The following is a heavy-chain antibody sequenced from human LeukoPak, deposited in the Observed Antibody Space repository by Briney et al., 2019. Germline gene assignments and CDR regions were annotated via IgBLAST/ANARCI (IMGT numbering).Heavy chain of an antibody. V-gene: IGHV4-34*01. CDR3: ARIDGGSIAAADYYYMDV. Sequence: PSETLSLTCAVYGGSFSGYSWSWIRQSPERGLEWIGEVNHTGGITYNPSLKSRVTISVDTSKNQFSLKLSSVTAADTAVYYCARIDGGSIAAADYYYMDVWGKGTTVTVSS. CDR2: VNHTGGI. D-gene: IGHD6-13*01. J-gene: IGHJ6*03. CDR1: GGSFSGYS.